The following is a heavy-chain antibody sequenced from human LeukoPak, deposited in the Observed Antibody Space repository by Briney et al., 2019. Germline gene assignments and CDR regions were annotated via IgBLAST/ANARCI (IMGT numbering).Heavy chain of an antibody. D-gene: IGHD5-24*01. J-gene: IGHJ5*02. CDR3: AREGDGYNYWFDP. CDR1: GASIRSHY. Sequence: PSETLSLTCSVSGASIRSHYWSWIRQPPGKALEWIGYVFYSGSTNYNPSLTGRVTISIDTSKKSFSLRLRSMTAADTAMYYCAREGDGYNYWFDPWGQGTLVTVSS. V-gene: IGHV4-59*11. CDR2: VFYSGST.